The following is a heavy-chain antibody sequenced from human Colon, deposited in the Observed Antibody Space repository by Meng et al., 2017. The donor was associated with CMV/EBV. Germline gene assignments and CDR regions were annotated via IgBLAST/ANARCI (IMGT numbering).Heavy chain of an antibody. CDR3: TRDAGSSTAMDY. Sequence: GESLKISCAASGFTFSYYWMHWVRQVPGKGLVWVSRIKSDGSKTEYADSVRGRFTISRDNAKNTMFLEMNTLRVEDTAVYYCTRDAGSSTAMDYWGPGTRVTVSS. J-gene: IGHJ4*02. CDR1: GFTFSYYW. CDR2: IKSDGSKT. D-gene: IGHD6-13*01. V-gene: IGHV3-74*03.